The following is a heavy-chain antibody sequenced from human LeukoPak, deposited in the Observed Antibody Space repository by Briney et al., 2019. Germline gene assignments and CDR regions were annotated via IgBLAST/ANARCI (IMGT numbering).Heavy chain of an antibody. J-gene: IGHJ4*02. CDR2: INHSGST. D-gene: IGHD3-22*01. CDR3: ARLFGRGYHSSGPQSY. V-gene: IGHV4-34*01. CDR1: GGSFSGYY. Sequence: SETLSLTCAVYGGSFSGYYWSWIRQSPGKGLEWIGEINHSGSTNYNPSLKSRLTISVDTSNNQFSLKLNSVTAADTAIYYCARLFGRGYHSSGPQSYWSQGTLVTVSS.